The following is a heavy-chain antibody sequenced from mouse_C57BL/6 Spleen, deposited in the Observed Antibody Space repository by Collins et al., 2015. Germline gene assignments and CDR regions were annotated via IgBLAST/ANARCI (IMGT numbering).Heavy chain of an antibody. D-gene: IGHD1-1*01. V-gene: IGHV1-74*01. CDR1: W. J-gene: IGHJ2*01. CDR3: AMGGSVAENY. CDR2: IHLSDSDT. Sequence: WVHWVKQRPGQGLEWIGRIHLSDSDTNYNQEFKGRATLTVDKSSSTAYMQISSLTSEDSAVYYCAMGGSVAENYWGQGTTLTVSS.